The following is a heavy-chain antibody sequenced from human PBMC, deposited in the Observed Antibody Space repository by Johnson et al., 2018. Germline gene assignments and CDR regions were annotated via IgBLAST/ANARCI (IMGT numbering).Heavy chain of an antibody. CDR2: FNQGGST. CDR3: ARGPTDFDFWNPSAYFQH. Sequence: QVQLQQWGARLLKPSETLSLTCDVSGGSFSGYYWSWIRQPPGKGLEWIGEFNQGGSTTNNPSLKSRVTISVDTSKNQLALNLTSVTAADTAVYYCARGPTDFDFWNPSAYFQHWGQGTLATVSS. CDR1: GGSFSGYY. V-gene: IGHV4-34*01. D-gene: IGHD3-3*01. J-gene: IGHJ1*01.